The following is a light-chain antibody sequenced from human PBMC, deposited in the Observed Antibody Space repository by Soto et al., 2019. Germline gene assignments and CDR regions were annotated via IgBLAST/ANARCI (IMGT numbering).Light chain of an antibody. J-gene: IGKJ1*01. V-gene: IGKV3-15*01. CDR3: QQYNNWPPMA. Sequence: EIVMTQSPATLSVSPGERATLSCRASQSVSSNLAWYQQKPGQAPRLLIYDASTRATGIPARFSGSGSGTEFTLTISSLQSEDFAVYYCQQYNNWPPMAFGQGTKVEIE. CDR2: DAS. CDR1: QSVSSN.